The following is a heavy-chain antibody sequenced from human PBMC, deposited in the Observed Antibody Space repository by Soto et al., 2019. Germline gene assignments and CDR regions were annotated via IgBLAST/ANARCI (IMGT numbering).Heavy chain of an antibody. CDR3: AKDRFGIVGPVDY. V-gene: IGHV3-23*01. CDR2: ISGSGGNT. J-gene: IGHJ4*02. Sequence: EVQLLESGGDLVQPGGSLRLSCAASGLIFSDYAMSWVRQAPGKGLECVACISGSGGNTFYADSVKGRFTISRDNSKNTLSLHMNSLRVDDTAVYFCAKDRFGIVGPVDYWDQGTLVTVSS. CDR1: GLIFSDYA. D-gene: IGHD1-26*01.